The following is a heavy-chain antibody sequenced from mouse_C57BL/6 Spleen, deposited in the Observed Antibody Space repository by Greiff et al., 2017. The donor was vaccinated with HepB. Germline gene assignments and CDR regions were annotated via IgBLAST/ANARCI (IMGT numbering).Heavy chain of an antibody. CDR3: ARSRLLPYWYFDV. CDR1: GYSFTGYY. J-gene: IGHJ1*03. D-gene: IGHD2-3*01. Sequence: VQLQQSGPELVKPGASVKISCKASGYSFTGYYMNWVKQSPEKSLEWIGEINPSTGGTTYNQKFKAKATLTVDKSSSTAYMQLKSLTSEDSAVYYCARSRLLPYWYFDVWGTGTTVTVSS. CDR2: INPSTGGT. V-gene: IGHV1-42*01.